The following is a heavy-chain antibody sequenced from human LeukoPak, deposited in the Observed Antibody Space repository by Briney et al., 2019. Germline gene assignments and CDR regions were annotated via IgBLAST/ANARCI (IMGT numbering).Heavy chain of an antibody. CDR1: GFTFSGSA. J-gene: IGHJ5*02. CDR3: TRLSGDNRNNGGNFDP. D-gene: IGHD1/OR15-1a*01. V-gene: IGHV3-73*01. CDR2: IRSKTNNYAT. Sequence: GGSLRLSCAASGFTFSGSALHWVRQASGKGLEWIGRIRSKTNNYATTYAAAVTGRFTISRGDAENPAHLHMHSLKTTATAVYYCTRLSGDNRNNGGNFDPWGQGTLVTVSS.